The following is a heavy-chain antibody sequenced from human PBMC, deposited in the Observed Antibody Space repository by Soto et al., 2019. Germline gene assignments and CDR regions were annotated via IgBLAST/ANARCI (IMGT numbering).Heavy chain of an antibody. CDR1: GFTFSSYE. J-gene: IGHJ6*02. CDR3: ARGANYCGMDV. V-gene: IGHV3-48*03. Sequence: GGSLRLSCAASGFTFSSYEMNWVRQAPGKGLEWVSYISSSGSTIYYADSVKGRFTISRDNAKNSLYLQMNSLRAEDTAVYYCARGANYCGMDVWGQGTTVTVSS. CDR2: ISSSGSTI.